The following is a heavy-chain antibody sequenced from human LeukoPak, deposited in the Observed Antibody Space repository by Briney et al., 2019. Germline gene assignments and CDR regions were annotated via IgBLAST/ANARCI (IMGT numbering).Heavy chain of an antibody. V-gene: IGHV3-53*01. D-gene: IGHD3-22*01. J-gene: IGHJ4*02. CDR3: ARGDDSGYYDYFDY. CDR2: IYTGGNT. Sequence: GGSLRLSCAASGFTFSSYWMSWVRQAPGKELEWVSTIYTGGNTYYAASVKGRFTISRDFSKNTVFLHMNSLRAEDTAMYYCARGDDSGYYDYFDYWGQGALVTVSS. CDR1: GFTFSSYW.